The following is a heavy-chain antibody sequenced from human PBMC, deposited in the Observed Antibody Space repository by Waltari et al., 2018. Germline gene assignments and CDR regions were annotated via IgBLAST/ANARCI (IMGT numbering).Heavy chain of an antibody. Sequence: QVQLVQSGAEVKKPGASVKISCKTSEYTFTSSYIHWVRQAPGKGLEWMVRIKPSGGRTIYAQKCQGRVTMTRDTSTSTVYMELSSLRSEDTAVYYCALDRGALWMDVWGQGTTVTVSS. V-gene: IGHV1-46*01. D-gene: IGHD2-21*01. CDR2: IKPSGGRT. CDR3: ALDRGALWMDV. J-gene: IGHJ6*02. CDR1: EYTFTSSY.